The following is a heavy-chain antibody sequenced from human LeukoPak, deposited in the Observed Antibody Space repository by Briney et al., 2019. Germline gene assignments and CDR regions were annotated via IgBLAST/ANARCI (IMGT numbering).Heavy chain of an antibody. CDR2: ISGSDGNT. J-gene: IGHJ4*02. CDR3: AKDSSVPYGITD. V-gene: IGHV3-23*01. CDR1: GFTFSKYA. Sequence: GGSLGLSCAASGFTFSKYAMSWVRQAPGKRLEWVSAISGSDGNTFYADSVKGRFTISRDNSKNTLSLQMNNLRAEDTALYYCAKDSSVPYGITDWGQGTLVTVSS. D-gene: IGHD4-17*01.